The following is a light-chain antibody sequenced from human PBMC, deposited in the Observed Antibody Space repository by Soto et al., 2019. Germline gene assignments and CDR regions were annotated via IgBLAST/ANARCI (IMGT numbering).Light chain of an antibody. J-gene: IGKJ1*01. CDR2: GAS. CDR1: QSVSSN. CDR3: QQYNNGPRT. V-gene: IGKV3-15*01. Sequence: EIVMTQSPATLSVSPGERATLSCRASQSVSSNLAWYQQKPGQAPRLLIYGASTRATGIPARFSGSGSGTEFTLSISSLQSEDFAVYYCQQYNNGPRTLGQGTKVEIK.